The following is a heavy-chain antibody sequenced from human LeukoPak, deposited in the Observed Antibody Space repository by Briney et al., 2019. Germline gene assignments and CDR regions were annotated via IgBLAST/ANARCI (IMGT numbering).Heavy chain of an antibody. V-gene: IGHV1-58*01. CDR3: ADTAMVTGAFDI. CDR2: IVVGSGNT. J-gene: IGHJ3*02. Sequence: ASVKVSCKASGFTFTSSAVQWVRQARGQRLEWIGWIVVGSGNTNYAQKFQERVTITRDMSTSTAYMELSSLRSEDTAVYYCADTAMVTGAFDIWGQGTMVTVSS. D-gene: IGHD5-18*01. CDR1: GFTFTSSA.